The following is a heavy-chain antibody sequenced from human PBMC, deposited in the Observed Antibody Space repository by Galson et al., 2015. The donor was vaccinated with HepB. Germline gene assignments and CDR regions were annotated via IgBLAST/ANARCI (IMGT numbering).Heavy chain of an antibody. V-gene: IGHV1-46*01. CDR2: INPSGGST. D-gene: IGHD3-22*01. Sequence: SVKVSCKASGYTFTSYYMHWVRQAPGQGLEWMGIINPSGGSTSYAQKFQGRVTMTRDTSTSTVYMELSSLRSEDTAVYYCARDSPDYYDSSQPGVHFDYWGKGTLVTVSS. CDR1: GYTFTSYY. J-gene: IGHJ4*02. CDR3: ARDSPDYYDSSQPGVHFDY.